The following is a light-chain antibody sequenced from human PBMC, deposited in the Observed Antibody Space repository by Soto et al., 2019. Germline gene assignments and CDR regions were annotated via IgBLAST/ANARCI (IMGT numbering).Light chain of an antibody. CDR3: VLYMRSGLRV. V-gene: IGLV8-61*01. J-gene: IGLJ2*01. CDR2: STN. CDR1: SGSVSVSNY. Sequence: QTVVTQEPSFSVSPGATVTLTCGLSSGSVSVSNYPSWYQQTPGQAPRMLMYSTNTRSSGVPDRFSGSILGNKAALTITGAQADDKSDYYCVLYMRSGLRVFGGGTKLTVL.